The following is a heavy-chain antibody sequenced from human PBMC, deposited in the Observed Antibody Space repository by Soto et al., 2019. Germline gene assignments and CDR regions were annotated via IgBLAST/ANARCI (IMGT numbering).Heavy chain of an antibody. J-gene: IGHJ4*02. Sequence: SLRLSCTASGFTFGDYAMSWFRQAPGKVLEWVGFIRSKAYGWTTEYAASVKGRFTISRDDSKSIAYLQMNSLKTEDTAVYYCTTPLRYFDWFQADYWGQGTLVTVSS. CDR2: IRSKAYGWTT. V-gene: IGHV3-49*03. CDR1: GFTFGDYA. D-gene: IGHD3-9*01. CDR3: TTPLRYFDWFQADY.